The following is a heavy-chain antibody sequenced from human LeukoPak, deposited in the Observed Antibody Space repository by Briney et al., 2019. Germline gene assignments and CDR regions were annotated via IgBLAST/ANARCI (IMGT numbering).Heavy chain of an antibody. D-gene: IGHD2-15*01. CDR3: ARHYSYYFDY. V-gene: IGHV4-39*01. Sequence: KASETLSLTCTVSGGSISRSSYYWGWIRQPPGKGLEWIGNVYDSGSTYYNPSLKSRVTISVDTSKNQFSLKLSSVTAADTAVYYCARHYSYYFDYWGQGTLVTVSS. J-gene: IGHJ4*02. CDR1: GGSISRSSYY. CDR2: VYDSGST.